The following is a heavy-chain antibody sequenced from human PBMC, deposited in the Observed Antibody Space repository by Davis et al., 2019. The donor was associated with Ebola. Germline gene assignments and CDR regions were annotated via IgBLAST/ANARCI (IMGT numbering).Heavy chain of an antibody. Sequence: ASVKVSCKASGYTFTSYYMHWVRQAPGQGLEWMGIINPSGGSTSYAQKFQGRVTMTRDTSTSTVYMELSSLRSEDTAVYYCARGHIVVVPAAIFSYYGMDVWGQGTTVTVSS. CDR2: INPSGGST. CDR1: GYTFTSYY. V-gene: IGHV1-46*01. J-gene: IGHJ6*02. CDR3: ARGHIVVVPAAIFSYYGMDV. D-gene: IGHD2-2*02.